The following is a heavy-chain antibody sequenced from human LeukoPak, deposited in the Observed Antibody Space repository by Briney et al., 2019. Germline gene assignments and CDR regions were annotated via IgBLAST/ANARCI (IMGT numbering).Heavy chain of an antibody. D-gene: IGHD6-6*01. CDR3: AREGQQLVPPFDY. V-gene: IGHV3-7*03. J-gene: IGHJ4*02. CDR1: GFTFSSYW. CDR2: IKQDGSEK. Sequence: PGGSLRLSCAASGFTFSSYWMSWVRQAPGKGLEWVANIKQDGSEKYYVDSVKGRFTISRDNAKNSLYLQMNSLRAEDTAVYYCAREGQQLVPPFDYWGQGTLVTVSS.